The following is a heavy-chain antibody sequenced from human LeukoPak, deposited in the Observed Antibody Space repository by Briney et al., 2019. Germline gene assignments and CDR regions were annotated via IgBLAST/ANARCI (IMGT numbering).Heavy chain of an antibody. CDR2: IYYSGST. V-gene: IGHV4-31*03. CDR3: ARVVPYYYGMDV. CDR1: GGSISSGGYY. Sequence: PSQTLSLTCTVSGGSISSGGYYWSWIRQHPGKGLEWIGYIYYSGSTYYNPSLKSRVTISVDTSKNQFSLKLSSVTAAETAVYYCARVVPYYYGMDVWGQGTTVTVSS. J-gene: IGHJ6*02.